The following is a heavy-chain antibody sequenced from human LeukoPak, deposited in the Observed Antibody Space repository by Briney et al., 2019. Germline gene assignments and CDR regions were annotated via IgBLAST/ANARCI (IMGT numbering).Heavy chain of an antibody. V-gene: IGHV3-30*18. Sequence: GGSLRLSCAASGFTFSSYGMHWVRQAPGKGLEWVAVISYDGSNKYYADSVKGRFTISRDNSKNTLYLQMNSLRAEDTAVYYCAKVSEAYYYYYGMDVWGQGTTVTVSS. D-gene: IGHD3-3*01. CDR3: AKVSEAYYYYYGMDV. CDR1: GFTFSSYG. J-gene: IGHJ6*02. CDR2: ISYDGSNK.